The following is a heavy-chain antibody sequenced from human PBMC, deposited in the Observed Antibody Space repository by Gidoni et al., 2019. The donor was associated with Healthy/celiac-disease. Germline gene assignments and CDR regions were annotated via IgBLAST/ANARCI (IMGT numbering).Heavy chain of an antibody. J-gene: IGHJ4*02. CDR1: GFTFSSYS. V-gene: IGHV3-48*02. CDR2: ISSSSSTI. D-gene: IGHD3-22*01. Sequence: EVQLVESGGGLVQPGGSLRLSCAASGFTFSSYSMNWVRQAPGKGLEWVSYISSSSSTIYYADSVKGRFTISRDNAKNSLYLQMNSLRDEDTAVYYCARDLGRVRYDSSGPQVYWGQGTLVTVSS. CDR3: ARDLGRVRYDSSGPQVY.